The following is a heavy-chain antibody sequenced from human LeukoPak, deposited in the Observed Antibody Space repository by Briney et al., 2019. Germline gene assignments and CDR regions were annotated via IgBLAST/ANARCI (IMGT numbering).Heavy chain of an antibody. CDR2: IKSKTDGGTT. J-gene: IGHJ3*02. D-gene: IGHD1-1*01. CDR1: GFTFTNAW. Sequence: GGSLTLFCAASGFTFTNAWMSWVRQAPGKGLEWVGLIKSKTDGGTTDYAAPVKGRFTISRHESENTVFLQLNSLRTEDTALYYCATVESAAYDIRGEGSMVTVSS. V-gene: IGHV3-15*01. CDR3: ATVESAAYDI.